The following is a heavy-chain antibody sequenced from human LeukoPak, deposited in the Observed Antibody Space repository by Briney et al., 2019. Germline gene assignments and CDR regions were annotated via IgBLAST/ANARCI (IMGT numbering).Heavy chain of an antibody. CDR1: GYTFTGYY. J-gene: IGHJ4*02. D-gene: IGHD1-26*01. V-gene: IGHV1-2*02. CDR3: ARDSEVWTSGSYDC. Sequence: ASVKVSCKASGYTFTGYYMHWVRQAPGQGLEWMGWINPNSGGTNYAQKFQGRVTMTRDTSISTAYMELSRLRSDDTAVYYCARDSEVWTSGSYDCWGQGTLVTVSS. CDR2: INPNSGGT.